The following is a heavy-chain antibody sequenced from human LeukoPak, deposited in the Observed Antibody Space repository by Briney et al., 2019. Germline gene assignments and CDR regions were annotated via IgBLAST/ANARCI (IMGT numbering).Heavy chain of an antibody. Sequence: GGSLRLSFAASGFNFDDYAMHLFGQAPGTGLPWVSGISWNSGSIGYADSVKGRFTISRDNAKNSLYLQMNSLRAEDTALYYCAKVSRQWLVSTFDYWGQGTLVTVSS. CDR3: AKVSRQWLVSTFDY. J-gene: IGHJ4*02. V-gene: IGHV3-9*01. D-gene: IGHD6-19*01. CDR2: ISWNSGSI. CDR1: GFNFDDYA.